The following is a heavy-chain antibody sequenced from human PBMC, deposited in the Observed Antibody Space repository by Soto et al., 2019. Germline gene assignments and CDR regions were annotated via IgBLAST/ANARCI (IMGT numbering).Heavy chain of an antibody. CDR1: GYTFTSYG. D-gene: IGHD3-3*01. V-gene: IGHV1-18*01. J-gene: IGHJ6*02. CDR2: ISVHNGNT. Sequence: GASVKVSCKASGYTFTSYGISWVRQAPGQGLEWMGWISVHNGNTNYAQKLQGRVTMTTDTATSTAYMEVRSLTSDDTAVYYCAREGTIQPSRGIWSGYPRTQYNYYGMDVWGQGTTVTVSS. CDR3: AREGTIQPSRGIWSGYPRTQYNYYGMDV.